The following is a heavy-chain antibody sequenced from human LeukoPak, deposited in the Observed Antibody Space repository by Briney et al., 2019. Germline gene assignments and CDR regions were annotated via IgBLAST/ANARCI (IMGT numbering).Heavy chain of an antibody. J-gene: IGHJ4*02. CDR1: GFTFSNYW. Sequence: GGSLRLSCAASGFTFSNYWMHWVRQAPGKGLVWVSRINSDGSSTSYADSVKGRFTISRDNAKNTLYLQMNSLRAEDTAVYYCARDQLYCSGGFCYHDYWGQGTLVTVSS. V-gene: IGHV3-74*01. D-gene: IGHD2-15*01. CDR2: INSDGSST. CDR3: ARDQLYCSGGFCYHDY.